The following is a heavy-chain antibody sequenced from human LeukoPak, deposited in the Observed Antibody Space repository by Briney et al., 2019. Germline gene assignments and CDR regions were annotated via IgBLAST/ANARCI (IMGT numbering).Heavy chain of an antibody. CDR1: SGSFSSSSYF. CDR2: INYSGTT. Sequence: SETLSLTCTVSSGSFSSSSYFCGWIRQSPGMGLEWIATINYSGTTYYNPSLKSRVTTSVDMSKNQFSLKLTSVTAADTAVYYCARLRGGVQLWGDWGQGTLVTVSS. CDR3: ARLRGGVQLWGD. V-gene: IGHV4-39*01. J-gene: IGHJ4*02. D-gene: IGHD1-1*01.